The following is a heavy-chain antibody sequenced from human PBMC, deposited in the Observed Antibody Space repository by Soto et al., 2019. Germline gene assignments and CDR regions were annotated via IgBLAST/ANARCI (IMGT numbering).Heavy chain of an antibody. CDR1: GGSISSGGYY. CDR3: ARVVRAGDILTGYYEASMGFDP. D-gene: IGHD3-9*01. J-gene: IGHJ5*02. V-gene: IGHV4-31*03. Sequence: QVQLQESGPGLVKPSQTLSLTCTVSGGSISSGGYYWSWIRQHPGKGLEWIGYIYYSGSTYYNPSLKSRVTLSVDTSKNQFSLKLSSVTAADTAVYYCARVVRAGDILTGYYEASMGFDPWGQGTLVTVSS. CDR2: IYYSGST.